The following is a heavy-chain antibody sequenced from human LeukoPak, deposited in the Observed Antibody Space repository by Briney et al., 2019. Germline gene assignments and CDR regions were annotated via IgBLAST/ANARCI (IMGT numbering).Heavy chain of an antibody. CDR2: IYYSGST. CDR3: ARSGRYLDY. D-gene: IGHD2-2*01. V-gene: IGHV4-59*12. J-gene: IGHJ4*02. Sequence: SETLSLTCTVSGGSISSYYWSWIRQPPGRGLEWIGYIYYSGSTNYNPSLRSRVTISVDTSKNQFSLKLSSVTAADTAVYYCARSGRYLDYWGQGTLVTVSS. CDR1: GGSISSYY.